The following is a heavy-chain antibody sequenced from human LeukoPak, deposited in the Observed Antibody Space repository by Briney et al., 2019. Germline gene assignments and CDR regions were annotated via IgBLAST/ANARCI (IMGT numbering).Heavy chain of an antibody. J-gene: IGHJ4*02. CDR3: AKDVRRAEYCSSTTCYTSSFDQ. Sequence: PGGSLRLSCAASGFRFKNYAMSWVRQPPGNGLELVSTISASGGGTYYADSVMGRFTISRDNSKDTLSLQMNTLRAEDTALYYCAKDVRRAEYCSSTTCYTSSFDQWGQGTLVTVSS. V-gene: IGHV3-23*01. CDR1: GFRFKNYA. D-gene: IGHD2-2*02. CDR2: ISASGGGT.